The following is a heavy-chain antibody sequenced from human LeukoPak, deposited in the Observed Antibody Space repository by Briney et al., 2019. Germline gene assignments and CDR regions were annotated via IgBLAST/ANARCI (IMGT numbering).Heavy chain of an antibody. CDR2: ISGSGGRT. D-gene: IGHD6-19*01. Sequence: GGSLRLSCAASGFTFSTYGMSWVRQAPGKGLDWVSAISGSGGRTSYADSVAGRFTVSRDNSKNTLYLQMNSLRAEDTAVYYCAREEVAVAGNDYWGQGTLVTVSS. V-gene: IGHV3-23*01. J-gene: IGHJ4*02. CDR1: GFTFSTYG. CDR3: AREEVAVAGNDY.